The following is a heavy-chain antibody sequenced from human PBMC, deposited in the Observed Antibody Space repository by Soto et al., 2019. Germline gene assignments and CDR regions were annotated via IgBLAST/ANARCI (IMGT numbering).Heavy chain of an antibody. V-gene: IGHV1-3*01. D-gene: IGHD2-2*01. CDR1: GYTFTSYA. J-gene: IGHJ4*02. Sequence: QVQLVQSGAEVKKPGASVKVSCKASGYTFTSYAMHWVRQAPGQRLEWMGWINAVNGNTKYSQKFQGRVTITRDTSASTAYMELSSLRSEDTAVYYCARLGYCSSTSCYVAPDFDYWGQGTLVTVSS. CDR3: ARLGYCSSTSCYVAPDFDY. CDR2: INAVNGNT.